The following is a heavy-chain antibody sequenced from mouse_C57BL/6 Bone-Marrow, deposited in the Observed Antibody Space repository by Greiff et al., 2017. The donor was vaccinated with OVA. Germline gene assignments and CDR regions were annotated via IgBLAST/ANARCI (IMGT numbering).Heavy chain of an antibody. Sequence: DVKLQESGAELVKPGASVKLSCTASGFNIKDYYMHWVKQRTEQGLEWIGRIDPEDGETKYAPQFQGKATITADTSSNTAYLQLSSLTSEDTAVYYCARAPGTDFDYWGQGTTLTVSS. V-gene: IGHV14-2*01. CDR2: IDPEDGET. CDR1: GFNIKDYY. D-gene: IGHD4-1*01. CDR3: ARAPGTDFDY. J-gene: IGHJ2*01.